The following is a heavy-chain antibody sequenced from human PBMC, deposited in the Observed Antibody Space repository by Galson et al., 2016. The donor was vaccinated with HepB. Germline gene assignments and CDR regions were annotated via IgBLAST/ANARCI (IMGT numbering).Heavy chain of an antibody. CDR1: GFTFSDYV. Sequence: SLRLSCAVSGFTFSDYVMDWVRQAPGKGLEWVSLISDGGGSTFYADSVKGRFTTSRDTSKSTLYLQMSSLRAEDTAVYYCAKDIVAGHDYVWGNYRSFDFWGQGTLVTVSS. CDR2: ISDGGGST. CDR3: AKDIVAGHDYVWGNYRSFDF. V-gene: IGHV3-23*01. J-gene: IGHJ4*02. D-gene: IGHD3-16*02.